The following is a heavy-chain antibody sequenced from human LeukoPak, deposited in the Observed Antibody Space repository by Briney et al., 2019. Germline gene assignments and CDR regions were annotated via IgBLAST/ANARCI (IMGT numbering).Heavy chain of an antibody. CDR1: GFSFSDNF. Sequence: GGPLRLSCTASGFSFSDNFMGWIRQAPGKGLEWASYINSGGGTIHYSDSVKGRFPISRDNFKRSLFLQMNRLTLDDTAVYYCARGGYGWTFKQWGQGTLVSVSS. CDR2: INSGGGTI. J-gene: IGHJ4*02. V-gene: IGHV3-11*01. D-gene: IGHD5-18*01. CDR3: ARGGYGWTFKQ.